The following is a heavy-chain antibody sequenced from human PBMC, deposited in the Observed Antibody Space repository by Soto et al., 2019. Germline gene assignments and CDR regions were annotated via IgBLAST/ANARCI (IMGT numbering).Heavy chain of an antibody. V-gene: IGHV1-18*04. D-gene: IGHD3-3*01. Sequence: ASVNVSCKSSGYTFTSYCISWVRQAPGQGLEWMGWISAYNGNTNYAQKLQGRVTMTTDTSTSTAYMELRSLRSDDTAVYYCARDDRVTIFGVTFRSGLVDYWGQGTLVTVSS. CDR2: ISAYNGNT. CDR3: ARDDRVTIFGVTFRSGLVDY. J-gene: IGHJ4*02. CDR1: GYTFTSYC.